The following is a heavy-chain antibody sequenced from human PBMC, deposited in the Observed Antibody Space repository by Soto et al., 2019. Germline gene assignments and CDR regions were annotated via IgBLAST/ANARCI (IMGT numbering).Heavy chain of an antibody. J-gene: IGHJ6*02. V-gene: IGHV3-23*01. Sequence: PGGSLRLSCAASGFTFSSYAMSWVRQAPGKGLEWVSAISNTGGSTFYSDSVKGRFTISRDNSKHTLYLQLNSLRVEDTAVYYCAREGYTVVREGYGMDVWGQGTTVTVSS. D-gene: IGHD3-10*01. CDR1: GFTFSSYA. CDR3: AREGYTVVREGYGMDV. CDR2: ISNTGGST.